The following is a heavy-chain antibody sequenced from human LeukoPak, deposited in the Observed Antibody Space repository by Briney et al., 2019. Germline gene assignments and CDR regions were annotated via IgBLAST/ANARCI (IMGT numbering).Heavy chain of an antibody. Sequence: ASVKVSCKASGYTFTSYYMHWVRQAPGQGLEWMGIINPSGGSTSYAQKFQGRVTMTRDTSTSTVYMVLSSLRSEDTAVYYCARDSTSNDFWSGYYAYYYYYYGMDVWGQGTTVTVSS. CDR2: INPSGGST. CDR3: ARDSTSNDFWSGYYAYYYYYYGMDV. D-gene: IGHD3-3*01. CDR1: GYTFTSYY. J-gene: IGHJ6*02. V-gene: IGHV1-46*01.